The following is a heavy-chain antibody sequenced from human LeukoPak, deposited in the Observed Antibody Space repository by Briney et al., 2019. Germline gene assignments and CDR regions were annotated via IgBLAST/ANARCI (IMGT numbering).Heavy chain of an antibody. J-gene: IGHJ4*02. CDR2: IKQDGGEK. CDR3: ARSPDGFDY. V-gene: IGHV3-7*01. Sequence: PGGSLRLSCAASGFTFSTYWMSWVRQAPGKGLEWVANIKQDGGEKFYADFVKGRFTISRDNSKNSVYLQMNRLRVEDTAVYYCARSPDGFDYWGQGTLVTVSS. CDR1: GFTFSTYW. D-gene: IGHD1-14*01.